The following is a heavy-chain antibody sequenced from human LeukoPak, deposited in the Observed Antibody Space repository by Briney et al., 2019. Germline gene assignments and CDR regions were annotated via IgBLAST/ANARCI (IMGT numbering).Heavy chain of an antibody. V-gene: IGHV3-48*03. CDR1: GFTFSSYE. D-gene: IGHD2-21*02. CDR2: ISSSGSTI. Sequence: GGSLRLSCAASGFTFSSYEMNWVRQAPGKGLEWVSYISSSGSTIYYADSVKGRFTISRDNAKNSLYLQMNSLRAEDTAVYYCARGIEWEYCGGHCSAGYFDYWGQGTLVTVSS. CDR3: ARGIEWEYCGGHCSAGYFDY. J-gene: IGHJ4*02.